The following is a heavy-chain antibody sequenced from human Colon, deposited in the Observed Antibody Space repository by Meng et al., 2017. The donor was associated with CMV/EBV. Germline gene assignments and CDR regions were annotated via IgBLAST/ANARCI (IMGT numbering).Heavy chain of an antibody. CDR3: VRQVAGHNGFDP. V-gene: IGHV3-30*01. CDR2: TSYDGSNK. J-gene: IGHJ5*02. Sequence: CVASGFTFSTYSMHWVRQAPGKGLEWVTGTSYDGSNKFYADSVKGRFTISGDNSKNTLYLQMNSLTTEDTAVYFCVRQVAGHNGFDPWGQGTLVTVSS. D-gene: IGHD6-19*01. CDR1: GFTFSTYS.